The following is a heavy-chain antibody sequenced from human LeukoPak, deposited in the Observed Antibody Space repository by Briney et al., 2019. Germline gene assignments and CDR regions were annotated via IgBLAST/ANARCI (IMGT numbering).Heavy chain of an antibody. V-gene: IGHV4-34*01. J-gene: IGHJ4*02. CDR1: GGSFSGYY. Sequence: SETLSLTCAVYGGSFSGYYWSWIRQPPGKGLEWIGEINHSGSTNYNPSLKSRVTISVDTSKNQFSLKLSSVTAADTAVYYCARDVVGSLDYWGQGTPVTVSS. D-gene: IGHD1-26*01. CDR3: ARDVVGSLDY. CDR2: INHSGST.